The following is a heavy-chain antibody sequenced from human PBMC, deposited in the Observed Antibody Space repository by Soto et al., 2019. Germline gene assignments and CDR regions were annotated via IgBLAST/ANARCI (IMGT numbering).Heavy chain of an antibody. CDR1: GFTFSSYA. CDR2: MSYDGNNQ. Sequence: QVQLVESGGGVVQPGWSLRLSCVASGFTFSSYAMHWVRQAPGKALEWVAIMSYDGNNQYYADSVKGRFTISRDNFKNTLYLQMNSLRAEDTAVYYCAKALGELSPESFDYWGQGILVTVSS. D-gene: IGHD3-16*02. V-gene: IGHV3-30*18. CDR3: AKALGELSPESFDY. J-gene: IGHJ4*02.